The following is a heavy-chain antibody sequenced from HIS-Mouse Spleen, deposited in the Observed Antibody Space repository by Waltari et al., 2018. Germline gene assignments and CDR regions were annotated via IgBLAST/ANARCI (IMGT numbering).Heavy chain of an antibody. D-gene: IGHD3-10*01. V-gene: IGHV4-39*01. Sequence: QLQLQESGPGLVKPSETLSLTCTVSGGSISSSSYYWGWIRQPPGKGLEWIGSIDYSGRPYYNPSLKSRVTISVDTSKNQFSRKLSSVTAADTAVYYCARSGNWYFDLWGRGTLVTVSS. CDR1: GGSISSSSYY. CDR3: ARSGNWYFDL. CDR2: IDYSGRP. J-gene: IGHJ2*01.